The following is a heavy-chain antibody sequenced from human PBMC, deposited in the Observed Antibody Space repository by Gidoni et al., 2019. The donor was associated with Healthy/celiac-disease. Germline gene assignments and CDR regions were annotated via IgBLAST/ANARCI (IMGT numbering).Heavy chain of an antibody. CDR2: IKSKTDGGTT. CDR3: TTDPLGSVGATFFGPGPFDY. Sequence: EVQLVESGGGLVQPGGSLRLSCAASGVTFSNAWMSWVRQAPGKGREWVCRIKSKTDGGTTDYAAPVKGRFTISRDDSKNTLYLQMNSLKTEDTALYYCTTDPLGSVGATFFGPGPFDYWGQGTLVTVSS. CDR1: GVTFSNAW. J-gene: IGHJ4*02. D-gene: IGHD1-26*01. V-gene: IGHV3-15*01.